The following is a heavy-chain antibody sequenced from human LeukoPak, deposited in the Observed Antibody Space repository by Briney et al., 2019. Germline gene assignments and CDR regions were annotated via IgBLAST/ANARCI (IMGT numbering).Heavy chain of an antibody. CDR2: IYYSGST. Sequence: PSETLSLTCTVSGGSISSYYWGWIRQPPGKGLEWIGSIYYSGSTYYNPSLKSRVTISVDTSKNQFSLKLSSVTAADTAVYYCARDRRLRWYHIFDYWGQGTLVTVSS. CDR1: GGSISSYY. D-gene: IGHD4-23*01. V-gene: IGHV4-39*07. J-gene: IGHJ4*02. CDR3: ARDRRLRWYHIFDY.